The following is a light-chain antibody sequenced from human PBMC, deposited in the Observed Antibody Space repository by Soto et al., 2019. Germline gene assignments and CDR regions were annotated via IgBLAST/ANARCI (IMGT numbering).Light chain of an antibody. V-gene: IGKV3-15*01. J-gene: IGKJ5*01. CDR1: QSVSSN. CDR2: GAS. CDR3: QQYNNWPPT. Sequence: EIVMTQSPATLSVSPGEKATLSCRASQSVSSNLALYQQKPGQAPRLLIYGASTSATGIPARFSGSGSGTEFTLTISSLQSEDFAVYYCQQYNNWPPTFGQGTRLEIK.